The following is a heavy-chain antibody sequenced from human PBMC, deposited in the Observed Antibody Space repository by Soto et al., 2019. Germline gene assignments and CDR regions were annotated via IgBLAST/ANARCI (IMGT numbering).Heavy chain of an antibody. J-gene: IGHJ6*03. Sequence: GGSLRLSCAASGFTFSSYAMSWVRQAPGKGLEWVSAISGSGGSTYYADSVKGRFTISRDNSKNTLYLQMNSLRAEDTAVYYCAKDPVVVPAAIASYYYYYYMDVWGKGTTVTVSS. D-gene: IGHD2-2*01. CDR1: GFTFSSYA. V-gene: IGHV3-23*01. CDR2: ISGSGGST. CDR3: AKDPVVVPAAIASYYYYYYMDV.